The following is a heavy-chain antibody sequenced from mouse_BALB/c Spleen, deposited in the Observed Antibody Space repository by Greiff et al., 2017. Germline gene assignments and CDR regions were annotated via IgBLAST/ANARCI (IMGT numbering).Heavy chain of an antibody. D-gene: IGHD2-4*01. Sequence: QVQLQQPGAELVSPGASVKLSCKASGYTFTSYWMNWVKQRPEQGLEWIGRIDPYDSETHYNQKFKDKAILTVDKSSSTAYMQLSSLTSEDSAVYYCAREEGPTMITTEGLWGQGTTLTVSS. J-gene: IGHJ2*01. CDR2: IDPYDSET. CDR3: AREEGPTMITTEGL. CDR1: GYTFTSYW. V-gene: IGHV1-52*01.